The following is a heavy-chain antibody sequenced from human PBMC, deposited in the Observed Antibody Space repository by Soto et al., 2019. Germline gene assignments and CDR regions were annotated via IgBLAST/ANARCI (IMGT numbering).Heavy chain of an antibody. V-gene: IGHV4-4*07. CDR1: GGSISSYY. J-gene: IGHJ4*02. CDR3: ARDRDFVVVVAATPASGYYFDY. Sequence: ETLCRTGPGSGGSISSYYWSWIRQPSGTGLDWIGLIYTSGSTNYNPSLKSRVTMSVDTSKNQFSLKLSSVTAADTDVYYCARDRDFVVVVAATPASGYYFDYWGQGTLVTVYS. D-gene: IGHD2-15*01. CDR2: IYTSGST.